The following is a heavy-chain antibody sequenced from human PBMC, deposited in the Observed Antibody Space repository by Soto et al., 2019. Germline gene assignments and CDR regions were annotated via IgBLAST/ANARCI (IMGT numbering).Heavy chain of an antibody. CDR3: ARQLGMEGDYYYYMDV. Sequence: GESLKISCKGSGYSFTSYWIGWVRQMPGKGLEWTGIIYPGDSDTRYSPSFQGQVTISADKSISTAYLQWSSLKASDTAMYYCARQLGMEGDYYYYMDVWGKGTTVTVSS. D-gene: IGHD7-27*01. V-gene: IGHV5-51*01. CDR1: GYSFTSYW. CDR2: IYPGDSDT. J-gene: IGHJ6*03.